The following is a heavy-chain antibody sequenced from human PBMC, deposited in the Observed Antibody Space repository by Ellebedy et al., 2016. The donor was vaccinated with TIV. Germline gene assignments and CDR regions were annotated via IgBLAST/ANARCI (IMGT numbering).Heavy chain of an antibody. CDR2: TYYRSKWYN. V-gene: IGHV6-1*01. CDR3: ARDRVVIALRYYYYGMDV. Sequence: SQTLSLTXXISGDSVSSNSAAWNWIRQSPSRGLEWLGRTYYRSKWYNDYAVSVKSRITINPDTSKNQFSLQLNSVTPEDTAEYYCARDRVVIALRYYYYGMDVWGQGTTVTVSS. D-gene: IGHD2-21*01. CDR1: GDSVSSNSAA. J-gene: IGHJ6*02.